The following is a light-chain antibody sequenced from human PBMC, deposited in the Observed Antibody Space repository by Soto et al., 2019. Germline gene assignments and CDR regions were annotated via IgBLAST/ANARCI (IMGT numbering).Light chain of an antibody. Sequence: EIVMTQSPAILSVSPGERVTLSCRASQSVNRNLAWYQQTPGQAPRLLIYGASSRATGTPDRFSGSASGTDFTLTITSLQSKDFAVYYCQQYDNWPWGPFTFGPGTRVDAK. J-gene: IGKJ3*01. CDR3: QQYDNWPWGPFT. CDR1: QSVNRN. CDR2: GAS. V-gene: IGKV3-15*01.